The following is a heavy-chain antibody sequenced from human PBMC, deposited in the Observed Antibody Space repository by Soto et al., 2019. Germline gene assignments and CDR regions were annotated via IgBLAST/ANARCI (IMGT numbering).Heavy chain of an antibody. V-gene: IGHV1-46*03. CDR2: INPSGGST. CDR3: ARDQEPSTLYYDYYYMDV. J-gene: IGHJ6*03. Sequence: QVQLVQSGAEVKKPGASVTVSCKASGYTFTSYYIHRVRQAPGQGLEWMGIINPSGGSTSYAQKFQGRVTMTRDTSTSTVYMEVSGLRSEDTAVYYCARDQEPSTLYYDYYYMDVWGKGTTVTVSS. CDR1: GYTFTSYY.